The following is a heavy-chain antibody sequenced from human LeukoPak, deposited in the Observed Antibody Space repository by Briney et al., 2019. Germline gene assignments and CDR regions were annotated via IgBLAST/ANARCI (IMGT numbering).Heavy chain of an antibody. J-gene: IGHJ4*02. D-gene: IGHD4-17*01. CDR3: AKDGPQRMTTVTTSTDY. Sequence: PGGSLRLSCAASGFTFSSYGMHWVRQAPGKGLEWVAFIRYDGSNKYYADSVKGRFTISRDNSKNTLYLQMNSLRAEDTAVYYCAKDGPQRMTTVTTSTDYWGQGTLVTVSS. CDR2: IRYDGSNK. CDR1: GFTFSSYG. V-gene: IGHV3-30*02.